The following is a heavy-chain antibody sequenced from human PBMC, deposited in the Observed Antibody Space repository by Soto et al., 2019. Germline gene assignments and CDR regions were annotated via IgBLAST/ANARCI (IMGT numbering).Heavy chain of an antibody. V-gene: IGHV1-69*01. CDR1: GGTFDNFI. Sequence: QVQLVQSGAEVKEPGSSVRVSCKASGGTFDNFIMNWVRQTPGQGLEWMGGIVPMLGTPTYAEKFKGRVTISATGSSSTMYMDATSLRSEHTAIYYCARNGTYSSTLSQYSGMDVWGQGTTVTVSS. CDR3: ARNGTYSSTLSQYSGMDV. D-gene: IGHD1-26*01. CDR2: IVPMLGTP. J-gene: IGHJ6*02.